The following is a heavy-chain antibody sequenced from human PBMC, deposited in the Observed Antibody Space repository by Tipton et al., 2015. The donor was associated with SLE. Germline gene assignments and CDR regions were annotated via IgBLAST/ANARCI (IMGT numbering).Heavy chain of an antibody. CDR1: GGSISSSSYY. V-gene: IGHV4-39*01. CDR2: IYYSGST. J-gene: IGHJ3*02. Sequence: GLVKPSETLSLTCTVSGGSISSSSYYWGWIRQPPGKGLEWIGSIYYSGSTYYNPSLKSRVTISVDTSKNQFSLKLSSVTAADTAVYYCARADIVVVIAIPEAFDIWGQGTMVTVSS. D-gene: IGHD2-21*01. CDR3: ARADIVVVIAIPEAFDI.